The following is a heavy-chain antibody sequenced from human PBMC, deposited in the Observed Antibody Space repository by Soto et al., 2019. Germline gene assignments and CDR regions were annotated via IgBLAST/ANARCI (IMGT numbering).Heavy chain of an antibody. Sequence: QVQLVESGRGVVQPGRSLRLSCAASGFTFSSYAMHWVRQAPGKGLEWVAVISYDGSNKYYADSVKGRFTISRDNSKNTLYLQMNSLRAEDTAVYYCAREGRIHLWGQGTLVTVSS. J-gene: IGHJ5*02. CDR3: AREGRIHL. CDR2: ISYDGSNK. V-gene: IGHV3-30-3*01. CDR1: GFTFSSYA.